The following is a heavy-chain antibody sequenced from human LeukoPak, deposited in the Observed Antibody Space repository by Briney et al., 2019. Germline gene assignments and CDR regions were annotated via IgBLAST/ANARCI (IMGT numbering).Heavy chain of an antibody. CDR1: GFXFSSYA. Sequence: GGSLRLSCAASGFXFSSYAMSWVRQAPGKGLEWVSAMSGSGGSTYYADSVKGRFTISRDNSKNTLYLQMNSLRAEDTAVYYCAKVYYDFWSGYRNYYGMDVWGQGTTVTVSS. CDR3: AKVYYDFWSGYRNYYGMDV. D-gene: IGHD3-3*01. V-gene: IGHV3-23*01. CDR2: MSGSGGST. J-gene: IGHJ6*02.